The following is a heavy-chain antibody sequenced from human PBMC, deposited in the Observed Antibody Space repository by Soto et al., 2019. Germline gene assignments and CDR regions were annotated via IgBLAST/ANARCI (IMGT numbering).Heavy chain of an antibody. J-gene: IGHJ5*02. CDR3: ARDPHEYWTSYWFAP. Sequence: ASVKVSCKASGYNFNIYGINWVRQAPGQGLELMGWISAYDGKTTYAEKFQGRVTMTTDASTSTAYMELRSLRSDDTAVYYCARDPHEYWTSYWFAPGGQGTLVTVSS. CDR1: GYNFNIYG. CDR2: ISAYDGKT. D-gene: IGHD3-3*01. V-gene: IGHV1-18*01.